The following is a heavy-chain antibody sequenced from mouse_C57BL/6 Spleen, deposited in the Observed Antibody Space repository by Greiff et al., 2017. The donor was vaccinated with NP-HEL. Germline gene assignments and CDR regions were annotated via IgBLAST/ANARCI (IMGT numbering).Heavy chain of an antibody. D-gene: IGHD2-2*01. Sequence: EVKLVESGGGLVKPGGSLKLSCAASGFTFSDYGMHWVRQAPEKGLEWVAYISSGSSTIYYADTVKGRFTISRDNAKNTLFLQMTSLRSEDTAMYYCARDWLYAVDYWGQGTSVTVSS. CDR3: ARDWLYAVDY. CDR1: GFTFSDYG. J-gene: IGHJ4*01. CDR2: ISSGSSTI. V-gene: IGHV5-17*01.